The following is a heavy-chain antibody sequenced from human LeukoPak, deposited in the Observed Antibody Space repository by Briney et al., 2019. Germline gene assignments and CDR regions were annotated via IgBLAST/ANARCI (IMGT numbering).Heavy chain of an antibody. CDR2: ILPIFDTG. CDR3: ARAEVGTYYDFWSGYSSVDY. D-gene: IGHD3-3*01. J-gene: IGHJ4*02. Sequence: SVKVSCKASGGTFSNYAISWVRQAPGQGLEWMGGILPIFDTGNYAQKFQGRVTVTADASTSTAYMELSSLRSEDTAVYYCARAEVGTYYDFWSGYSSVDYWGQGTLVTVSS. V-gene: IGHV1-69*13. CDR1: GGTFSNYA.